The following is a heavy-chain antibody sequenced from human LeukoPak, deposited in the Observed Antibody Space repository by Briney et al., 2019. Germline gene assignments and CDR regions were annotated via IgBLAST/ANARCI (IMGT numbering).Heavy chain of an antibody. D-gene: IGHD3-22*01. CDR1: GITFRNYA. V-gene: IGHV3-23*01. CDR3: AKTRSTMIVVSLDY. Sequence: GGSLRLSCAASGITFRNYAMSWVRQAPGKGLEWVSAMSGSGGSTYYADSVKGWFTISRDNSKNTLYLQMNSLRAEDTAVYYCAKTRSTMIVVSLDYWGQGTLVTVSS. J-gene: IGHJ4*02. CDR2: MSGSGGST.